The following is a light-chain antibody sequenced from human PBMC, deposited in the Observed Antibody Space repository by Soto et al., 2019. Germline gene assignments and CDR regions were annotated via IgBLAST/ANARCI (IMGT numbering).Light chain of an antibody. CDR3: QQYGYSPIT. Sequence: EIVLTESAGTLSLSPGETATLSCRASQSVNNNYLAWHQQKPGQAPRLLILGASSRATGIPGRFSGSGSGTDFTLTIGRVEPEDFAVYYCQQYGYSPITCGQGTRLEIK. CDR2: GAS. CDR1: QSVNNNY. V-gene: IGKV3-20*01. J-gene: IGKJ5*01.